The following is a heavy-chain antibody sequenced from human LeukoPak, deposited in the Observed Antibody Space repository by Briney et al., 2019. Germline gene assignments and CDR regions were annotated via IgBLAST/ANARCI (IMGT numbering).Heavy chain of an antibody. Sequence: PGGPLRLSCAASGFTFRKFWMSWVRQAPGKGLEWVSAISGSGGSTYYADSVKGRFTISRDNSKNTLYLQMNSLRAEDTAVYYCAKQGQQLVRSFWDYWGQGTLVTVSS. J-gene: IGHJ4*02. CDR2: ISGSGGST. CDR3: AKQGQQLVRSFWDY. CDR1: GFTFRKFW. V-gene: IGHV3-23*01. D-gene: IGHD6-13*01.